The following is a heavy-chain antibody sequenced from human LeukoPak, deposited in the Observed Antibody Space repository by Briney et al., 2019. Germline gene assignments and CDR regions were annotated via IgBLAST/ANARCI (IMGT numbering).Heavy chain of an antibody. CDR3: ARNLDV. CDR1: GFTFSNYA. V-gene: IGHV3-23*01. Sequence: PGGSLRLSCAASGFTFSNYAMNWVRQAPGKGLEWVSGVRVSDETYYADAVKGRFTISRDNAQNSLYLQMDSLRAEDTAVYYCARNLDVWGQGTTVTVSS. CDR2: VRVSDET. J-gene: IGHJ6*02.